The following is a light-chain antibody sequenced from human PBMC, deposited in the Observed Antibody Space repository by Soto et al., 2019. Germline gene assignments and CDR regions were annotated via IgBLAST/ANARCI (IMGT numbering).Light chain of an antibody. V-gene: IGKV3-20*01. CDR1: QGVSSRS. CDR3: QQYGSSPLFT. Sequence: EIVLTQSPGTLSLSPGERATLSCRASQGVSSRSLARYPQKHGQAPSLLIYVASSRATGIPDRFSGSGSGTDFNLTISRLEPEDFAVYYCQQYGSSPLFTFGPGTKVDIK. J-gene: IGKJ3*01. CDR2: VAS.